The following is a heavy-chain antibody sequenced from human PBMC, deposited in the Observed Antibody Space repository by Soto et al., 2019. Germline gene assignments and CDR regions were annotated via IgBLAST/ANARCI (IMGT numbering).Heavy chain of an antibody. J-gene: IGHJ4*02. CDR1: GYTFTSYY. D-gene: IGHD3-22*01. CDR2: INPSGGST. Sequence: ASVKVACKASGYTFTSYYMHWVRQAPGQGLEWMGIINPSGGSTSYAQKFQGRVTMTRDTSTSTVYMELSSLRSGDTAVYYCARDAPDYYDSSGYYPHFDYWGQGTLGTVSS. V-gene: IGHV1-46*01. CDR3: ARDAPDYYDSSGYYPHFDY.